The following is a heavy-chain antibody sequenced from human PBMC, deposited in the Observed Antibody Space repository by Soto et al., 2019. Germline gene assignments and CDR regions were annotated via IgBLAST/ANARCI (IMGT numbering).Heavy chain of an antibody. V-gene: IGHV3-53*02. CDR1: GFTVSSNY. CDR2: IYSGGST. D-gene: IGHD6-6*01. Sequence: EVQLVETGGGLIQPGGSLRLSCAASGFTVSSNYMSWVRQAPGKGLEWVSVIYSGGSTYYADSVKGRFTISRDNSKNTLYLQMNSRRAEDTAVYYCARDSSSDGMDVWGQGTTVTVSS. CDR3: ARDSSSDGMDV. J-gene: IGHJ6*02.